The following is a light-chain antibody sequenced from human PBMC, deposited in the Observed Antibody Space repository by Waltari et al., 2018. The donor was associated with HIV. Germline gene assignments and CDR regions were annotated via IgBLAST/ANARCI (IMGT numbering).Light chain of an antibody. Sequence: DTPLSQSPSSLSASVVYRVIVNCRARQGISNYLAWYQQKAGKVPQLLIDSSSALQSAVPARFSGSGAGTNFTRAISSLHPEDVVTFYGQKYNNVLWTFGPGTKVEIK. CDR1: QGISNY. J-gene: IGKJ1*01. CDR3: QKYNNVLWT. V-gene: IGKV1-27*01. CDR2: SSS.